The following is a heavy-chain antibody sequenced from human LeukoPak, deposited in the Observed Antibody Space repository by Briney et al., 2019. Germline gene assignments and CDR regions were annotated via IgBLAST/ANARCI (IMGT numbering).Heavy chain of an antibody. V-gene: IGHV1-18*01. J-gene: IGHJ6*02. CDR2: ISAYNGNT. D-gene: IGHD1-26*01. CDR1: GYTFTSYG. Sequence: ASVKVSCKASGYTFTSYGISWVRQAPGQGLEWMGWISAYNGNTNYAQKLQGRVTMTTDTSTSTAYMELRSLRSDDTAVYYCARDYIFVGATTFYYGMDVWGQGTTVTVSS. CDR3: ARDYIFVGATTFYYGMDV.